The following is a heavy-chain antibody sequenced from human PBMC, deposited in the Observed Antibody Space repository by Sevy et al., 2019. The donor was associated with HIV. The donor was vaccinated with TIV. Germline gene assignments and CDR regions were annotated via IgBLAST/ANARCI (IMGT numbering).Heavy chain of an antibody. J-gene: IGHJ3*02. V-gene: IGHV3-33*01. CDR1: GFMFSTYG. CDR3: VRERGPFDGLDI. CDR2: IWSNGNNK. D-gene: IGHD3-10*01. Sequence: GGSLRLSCAASGFMFSTYGMHWVRQAPGKGLEWVAVIWSNGNNKYYAHSVKGRFTFSRDNSQNTLSLQMNSLRAEDTAVYYCVRERGPFDGLDIWGQGTMVTVPS.